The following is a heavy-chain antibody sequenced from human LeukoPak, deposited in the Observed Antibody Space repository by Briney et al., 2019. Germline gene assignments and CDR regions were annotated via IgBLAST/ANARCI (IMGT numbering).Heavy chain of an antibody. CDR3: ARYNGDLTGGFDY. D-gene: IGHD4-17*01. V-gene: IGHV1-46*01. Sequence: ASLKVSCKASGYTFTNYYIHWVRQAPGQGLEWMGIINPAGGSTGYAQKFQGRVTMTRDTSTSTVYMELSSLRSEDTAVYYCARYNGDLTGGFDYWGQGTLVTVSS. CDR1: GYTFTNYY. J-gene: IGHJ4*02. CDR2: INPAGGST.